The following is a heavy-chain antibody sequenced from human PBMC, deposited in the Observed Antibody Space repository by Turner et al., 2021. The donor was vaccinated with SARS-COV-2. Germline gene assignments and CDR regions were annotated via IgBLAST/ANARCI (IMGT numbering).Heavy chain of an antibody. V-gene: IGHV4-39*01. CDR1: GGSISSSSYY. Sequence: HLLLQESGPGLVKPSETLSLTCTVAGGSISSSSYYWGWSRQPPGKGLVWIGSICYSGSTCYSRSIKNRVTISVDTTKNRYSLKLSSETATDTAVYYCAGHWASLYDGVWGGYDSSFDYWGQGTMVTVSS. D-gene: IGHD5-12*01. CDR3: AGHWASLYDGVWGGYDSSFDY. CDR2: ICYSGST. J-gene: IGHJ4*02.